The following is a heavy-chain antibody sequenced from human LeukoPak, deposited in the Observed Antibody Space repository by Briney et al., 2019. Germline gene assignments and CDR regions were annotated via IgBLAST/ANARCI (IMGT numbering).Heavy chain of an antibody. CDR3: ARRGNYVYYFDD. J-gene: IGHJ4*02. CDR2: IYYSVNT. V-gene: IGHV4-39*01. D-gene: IGHD1-7*01. Sequence: PSETPSLTCTVSGGSISSSSYYWGWIRQPPGKGLEWIGTIYYSVNTYYNPSFQSRVTISVDTSKNQFSLKLSSVTAADTAVYYCARRGNYVYYFDDWGQGTLVTVSS. CDR1: GGSISSSSYY.